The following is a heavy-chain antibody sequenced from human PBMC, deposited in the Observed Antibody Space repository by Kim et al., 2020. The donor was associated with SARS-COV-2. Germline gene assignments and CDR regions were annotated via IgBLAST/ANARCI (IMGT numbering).Heavy chain of an antibody. J-gene: IGHJ4*02. Sequence: NSTPSLNSRVTISEDASKNPFALKLSSVTAADTAVYYCARGGGYSYGAIDYWGQGTLVTVSS. D-gene: IGHD5-18*01. CDR3: ARGGGYSYGAIDY. V-gene: IGHV4-34*01.